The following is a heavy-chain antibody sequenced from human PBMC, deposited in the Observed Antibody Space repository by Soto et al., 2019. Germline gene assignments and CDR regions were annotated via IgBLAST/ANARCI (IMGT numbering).Heavy chain of an antibody. CDR1: GGSISSYY. J-gene: IGHJ5*02. Sequence: SETLSLTCTVSGGSISSYYWSWIRQPPGKGLEWIGYIYYSGSTNYNPSLKSRVTISVDTSKNQFSLKLSSVTAADTAVYYCARRYNWNDNYFGPWGPGALVTVSS. CDR3: ARRYNWNDNYFGP. V-gene: IGHV4-59*01. D-gene: IGHD1-20*01. CDR2: IYYSGST.